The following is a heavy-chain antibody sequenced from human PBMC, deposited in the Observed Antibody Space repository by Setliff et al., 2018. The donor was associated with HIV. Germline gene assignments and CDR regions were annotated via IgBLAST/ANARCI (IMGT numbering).Heavy chain of an antibody. J-gene: IGHJ3*02. V-gene: IGHV4-4*07. D-gene: IGHD3-22*01. CDR2: IYTSGST. CDR1: GGSISSYY. CDR3: ARWHYYDSSGYYVPAFDI. Sequence: PSETLSLTCTVSGGSISSYYWSWIRQPPGKGLEWIGRIYTSGSTYYNPSLKSRVTISEDTSKNQFSLKLSSVTAADTAVYYCARWHYYDSSGYYVPAFDIWGQGTMVTVSS.